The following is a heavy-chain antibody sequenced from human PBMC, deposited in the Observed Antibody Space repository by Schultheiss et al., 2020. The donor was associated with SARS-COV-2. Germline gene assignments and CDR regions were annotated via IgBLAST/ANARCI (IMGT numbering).Heavy chain of an antibody. V-gene: IGHV3-48*01. CDR3: ARDHGYNYERYFDY. CDR2: ISGTSDTI. D-gene: IGHD5-24*01. Sequence: GGSLRLSCAASGFTFSNYGMNWVRQAPGRGMEWVSFISGTSDTIKYADLVKGRFTVSRDNGKNTLYRQMNSLRAEDTAVYYCARDHGYNYERYFDYWGQGTLVTVSS. CDR1: GFTFSNYG. J-gene: IGHJ4*02.